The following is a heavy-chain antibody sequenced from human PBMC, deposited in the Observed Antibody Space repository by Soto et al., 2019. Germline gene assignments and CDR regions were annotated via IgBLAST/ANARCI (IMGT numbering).Heavy chain of an antibody. CDR3: AIQIVVVTAIDL. J-gene: IGHJ5*02. CDR1: GFTFSSYE. CDR2: ISSSGSTI. V-gene: IGHV3-48*03. D-gene: IGHD2-21*02. Sequence: GGSLRLSCAASGFTFSSYEMNWVRQAPGKGLEWVSYISSSGSTIYYADSVKGRFTISRDNAKNSLYLQMNSLRAEDTAVYYCAIQIVVVTAIDLWGQGTLVTVSS.